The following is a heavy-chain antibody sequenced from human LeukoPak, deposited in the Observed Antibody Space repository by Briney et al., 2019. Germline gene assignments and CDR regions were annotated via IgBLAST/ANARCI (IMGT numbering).Heavy chain of an antibody. Sequence: QPGGPLRLSCAASGFTFSSYSMNWVRQAPGKGLEWVAVISYDGSNKYYADSVKGRFTIPRDNSKNTLYLQMNSLRAEDTAVYLCAKEVLSSGWNGYDCWGQGTLVTVSS. J-gene: IGHJ4*02. CDR2: ISYDGSNK. D-gene: IGHD6-19*01. CDR3: AKEVLSSGWNGYDC. CDR1: GFTFSSYS. V-gene: IGHV3-30*18.